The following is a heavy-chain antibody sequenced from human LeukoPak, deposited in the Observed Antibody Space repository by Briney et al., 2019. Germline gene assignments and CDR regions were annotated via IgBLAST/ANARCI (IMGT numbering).Heavy chain of an antibody. J-gene: IGHJ6*02. CDR1: GYSISSGYY. CDR2: IYHSGST. CDR3: ARFRLARHYYYYGMDV. Sequence: SETLSLTCTVSGYSISSGYYWGWIRQPPGKGLEWIGSIYHSGSTYYNPSLKSRVTISVDTSKNQFSLKLSSVTAADTAVYYCARFRLARHYYYYGMDVWGQGTTVTVSS. V-gene: IGHV4-38-2*02.